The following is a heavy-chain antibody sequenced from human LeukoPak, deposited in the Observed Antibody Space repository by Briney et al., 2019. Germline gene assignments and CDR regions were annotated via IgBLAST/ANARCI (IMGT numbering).Heavy chain of an antibody. CDR3: ARGYSSSRYWGGGDY. CDR2: INPSGGTT. J-gene: IGHJ4*02. CDR1: GYTLTSYY. D-gene: IGHD6-13*01. Sequence: ASVKVSFKASGYTLTSYYMHWVRQAPGQELEWMGIINPSGGTTSYAQKFQGRVTMTRDTSTSTVYMELNSLKSEDTAVYYCARGYSSSRYWGGGDYWGQGTLVTVSS. V-gene: IGHV1-46*01.